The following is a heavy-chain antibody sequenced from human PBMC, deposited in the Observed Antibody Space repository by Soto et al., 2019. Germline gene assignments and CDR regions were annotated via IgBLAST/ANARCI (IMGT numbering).Heavy chain of an antibody. J-gene: IGHJ3*02. CDR2: IYYSGST. CDR3: ASQLGRRGAFDI. D-gene: IGHD7-27*01. CDR1: GGSISSSSYY. V-gene: IGHV4-39*01. Sequence: SETLSLTCTVSGGSISSSSYYWGWIRQPPGKGLEWIGSIYYSGSTYYNPSLKSRVTISVDTSKNQFSLKLSSGTAADTAVYYCASQLGRRGAFDIWGRGTMVTVSS.